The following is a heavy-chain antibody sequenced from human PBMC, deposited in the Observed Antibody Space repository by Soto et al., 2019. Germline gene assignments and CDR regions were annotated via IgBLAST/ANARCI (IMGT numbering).Heavy chain of an antibody. Sequence: EVQLVESGGGLVKPGGSLRLSCAASGFDFSSYSMNWVRQAPGKGLEWVSSINEDSSYIYYAHSLRGRFTISRDNAKESLYLQMNSRGAEDTAVYYCVRDFGWYFRSGYRDVWGDGSTVTVSS. CDR2: INEDSSYI. J-gene: IGHJ6*03. CDR1: GFDFSSYS. V-gene: IGHV3-21*02. CDR3: VRDFGWYFRSGYRDV. D-gene: IGHD3-3*01.